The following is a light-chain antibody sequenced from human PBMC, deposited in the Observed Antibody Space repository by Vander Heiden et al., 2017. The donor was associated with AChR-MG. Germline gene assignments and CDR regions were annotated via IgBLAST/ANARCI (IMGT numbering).Light chain of an antibody. V-gene: IGLV3-19*01. CDR3: NSRDSSGNHWV. CDR2: GKN. Sequence: SSALTQDPAVSVALGQTVRIPCQGDSLRSYYASWYQQKPGQAPVLVIYGKNNRPSGIPDRFSGSSSGNTASLTITGAQAEDEADYYCNSRDSSGNHWVFGGGTKLTVL. J-gene: IGLJ3*02. CDR1: SLRSYY.